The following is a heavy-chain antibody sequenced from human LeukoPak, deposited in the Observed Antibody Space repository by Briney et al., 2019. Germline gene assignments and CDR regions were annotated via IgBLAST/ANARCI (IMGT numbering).Heavy chain of an antibody. J-gene: IGHJ4*02. CDR3: AASSTKGHDYGIDY. V-gene: IGHV3-13*01. CDR1: GFTFSSSD. Sequence: GGSLRLSCAASGFTFSSSDMHGVRQATGKGLEWVSAIGTAGDTYYPGSVKGRFTISRENAKNSSYFQMNSLRAGDTAVYYCAASSTKGHDYGIDYWGQGTLVTVSS. CDR2: IGTAGDT. D-gene: IGHD4-17*01.